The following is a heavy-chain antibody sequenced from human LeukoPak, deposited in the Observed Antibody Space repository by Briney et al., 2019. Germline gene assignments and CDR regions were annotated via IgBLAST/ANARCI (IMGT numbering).Heavy chain of an antibody. CDR1: GYTFTGYG. V-gene: IGHV1-18*01. Sequence: ASVKVSCKASGYTFTGYGISWVRQAPGQGLEWMGWISVYNGNTNYTQKLQGRVTMTTDTSTSTAYMELRSLRSDDTAVYYCASDVMVRGVIRALGYWGQGTLVTVSS. CDR3: ASDVMVRGVIRALGY. D-gene: IGHD3-10*01. J-gene: IGHJ4*02. CDR2: ISVYNGNT.